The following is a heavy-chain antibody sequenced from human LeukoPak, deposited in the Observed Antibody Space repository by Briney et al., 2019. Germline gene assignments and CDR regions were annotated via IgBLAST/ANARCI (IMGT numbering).Heavy chain of an antibody. D-gene: IGHD3-22*01. V-gene: IGHV3-7*01. CDR3: ARDAKYYYDSSGYY. J-gene: IGHJ4*02. CDR2: IKEDGSEK. CDR1: GFTCNRYW. Sequence: PGGYLRLYCAVYGFTCNRYWMSWVRQAPGKGLEWVTNIKEDGSEKYYVDSMKGRFTISRDNAKNSLYLQMNSLRAEDTAVYYCARDAKYYYDSSGYYWGQGTLVTVSS.